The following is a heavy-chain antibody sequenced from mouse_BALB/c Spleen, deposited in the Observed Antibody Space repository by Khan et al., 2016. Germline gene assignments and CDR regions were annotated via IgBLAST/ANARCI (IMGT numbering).Heavy chain of an antibody. CDR3: TKDRGITAWFAY. V-gene: IGHV5-6-4*01. J-gene: IGHJ3*01. Sequence: EVELVESGGGLVKPGGSLKLSCAASGFTFSSYTMSWVRQTPEKRLEWVATITSGGSSTYYSDSKKGRFTISRDNAKNTLYLQMSSQRSEDTAMYYCTKDRGITAWFAYWGQGTLVTVSA. CDR1: GFTFSSYT. CDR2: ITSGGSST. D-gene: IGHD1-1*01.